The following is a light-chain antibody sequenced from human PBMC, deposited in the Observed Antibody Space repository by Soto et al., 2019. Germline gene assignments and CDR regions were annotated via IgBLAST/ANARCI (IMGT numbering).Light chain of an antibody. CDR2: KAS. V-gene: IGKV1-5*03. CDR3: QQYNSYSQT. Sequence: DIQMTQSPSTLSASVGDRVIIICRASQSISSWLALYQQKPGKAPKLLIYKASTLESGVPSRFSGSGSGTEFTLTISSLQPDDFATYYCQQYNSYSQTFGQGTKVDIK. CDR1: QSISSW. J-gene: IGKJ1*01.